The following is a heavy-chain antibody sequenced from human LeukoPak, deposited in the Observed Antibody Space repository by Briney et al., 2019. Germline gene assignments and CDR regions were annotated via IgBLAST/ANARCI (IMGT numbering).Heavy chain of an antibody. D-gene: IGHD4-11*01. Sequence: SETLSLTCAVYGGTFSGYYWSWIRQPPGKRLEWVGESNDSGGTNYNPSLKSRVTISADKSKNQVSLKLTSVTAADTAVYYCARGMTTMAYWGQGTLVTVSS. CDR2: SNDSGGT. CDR3: ARGMTTMAY. CDR1: GGTFSGYY. J-gene: IGHJ4*02. V-gene: IGHV4-34*01.